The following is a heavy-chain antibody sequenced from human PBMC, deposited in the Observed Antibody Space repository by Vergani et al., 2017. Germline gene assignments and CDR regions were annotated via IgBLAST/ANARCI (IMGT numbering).Heavy chain of an antibody. CDR2: INSDGSST. J-gene: IGHJ5*02. V-gene: IGHV3-74*01. CDR1: GFTFSSYW. D-gene: IGHD3-3*01. Sequence: EVQLVESGGGLVQPGGSLRLSCAASGFTFSSYWMHWVRQAPGKGLVWVSRINSDGSSTSYADSVKGRFTISSDNAKNTLYLQMNSLRAEDTAVYYCARDHGYDFWSGYYTYNWFDPWGQGTLVTVSS. CDR3: ARDHGYDFWSGYYTYNWFDP.